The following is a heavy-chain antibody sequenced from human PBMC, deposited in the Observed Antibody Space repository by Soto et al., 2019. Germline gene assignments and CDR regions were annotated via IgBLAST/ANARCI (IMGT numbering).Heavy chain of an antibody. CDR1: AGTFSSYA. Sequence: ASVKVSCKASAGTFSSYAISWVRQAPGQGLEWMGGTIPIFGTANYAQKFQGRVTITADESTSTAYMELSSLRSEDTAVYYCARDDCSSTSCYKTTPYYYYGMDVWGQETTVTVSS. D-gene: IGHD2-2*02. V-gene: IGHV1-69*13. CDR3: ARDDCSSTSCYKTTPYYYYGMDV. J-gene: IGHJ6*02. CDR2: TIPIFGTA.